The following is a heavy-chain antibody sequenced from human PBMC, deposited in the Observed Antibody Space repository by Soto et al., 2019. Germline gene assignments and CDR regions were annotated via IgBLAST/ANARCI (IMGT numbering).Heavy chain of an antibody. J-gene: IGHJ4*02. CDR2: IIPILGIA. V-gene: IGHV1-69*02. CDR1: GGTFSSYT. CDR3: ASPRGSGWEAIDY. D-gene: IGHD6-19*01. Sequence: QVQLVQSGAEVKKPGSSVKVSCKASGGTFSSYTISWVRQAPGQGLEWMGRIIPILGIANYAQKFQGRVTITADKSTSTAYMELSSLRSEDTAVYYCASPRGSGWEAIDYWGQGTLVTVSS.